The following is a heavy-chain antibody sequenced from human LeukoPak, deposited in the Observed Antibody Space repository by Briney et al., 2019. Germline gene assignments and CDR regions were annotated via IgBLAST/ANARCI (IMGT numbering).Heavy chain of an antibody. Sequence: SGGSLRLSCAASGFTFSSYAMHWVRQAPGKGLEYVSAISSNGGSTYYANSVKGRFTISRDNSKNTLYLQMGSLRAEDMAVYYCARFGGSYFSTSYYFDYWGQGTLVTVSS. D-gene: IGHD1-26*01. V-gene: IGHV3-64*01. CDR1: GFTFSSYA. CDR3: ARFGGSYFSTSYYFDY. J-gene: IGHJ4*02. CDR2: ISSNGGST.